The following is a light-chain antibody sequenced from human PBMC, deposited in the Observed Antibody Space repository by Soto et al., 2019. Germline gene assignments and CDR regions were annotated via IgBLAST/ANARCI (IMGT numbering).Light chain of an antibody. CDR2: GAS. CDR3: QQYNNGTRT. V-gene: IGKV3-15*01. CDR1: QRCSSN. Sequence: EIVMTQSPATLSVSRGERATLXXRASQRCSSNLAGYQQKPGQAPRXVIYGASTRATGGPARFSGSGAGTEFTLTSSSLQSEDFAVYYCQQYNNGTRTFGQGTRLEIK. J-gene: IGKJ5*01.